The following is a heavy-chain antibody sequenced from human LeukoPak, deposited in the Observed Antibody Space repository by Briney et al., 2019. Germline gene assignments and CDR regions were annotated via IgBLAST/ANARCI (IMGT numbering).Heavy chain of an antibody. J-gene: IGHJ4*02. V-gene: IGHV4-39*01. CDR3: ARLVDVGNYYDSSGYLTPFDC. CDR1: GGSIISSSYY. D-gene: IGHD3-22*01. CDR2: IYQSGST. Sequence: SETLSLTCIVSGGSIISSSYYWGWIRQPPGKGLEWIGSIYQSGSTSYNPSLKTRVSMAVDTSKNQFSLKLGSVTAADTAVYYCARLVDVGNYYDSSGYLTPFDCWGPGTLVTVSS.